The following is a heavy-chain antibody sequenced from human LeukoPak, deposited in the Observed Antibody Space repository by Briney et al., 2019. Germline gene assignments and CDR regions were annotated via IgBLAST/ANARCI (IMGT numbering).Heavy chain of an antibody. CDR1: GFTVSSNY. CDR2: IYSGGST. J-gene: IGHJ6*03. D-gene: IGHD1-26*01. V-gene: IGHV3-53*05. CDR3: ARDPYSGSYGNYYYYFMDV. Sequence: PGGSLRLSCAASGFTVSSNYMTWVRQAPGKGLEWVSHIYSGGSTYYADSVKGRFTISRDNSKNTLYLQMNSLRAEDTAVYYCARDPYSGSYGNYYYYFMDVWGKGTTVTISS.